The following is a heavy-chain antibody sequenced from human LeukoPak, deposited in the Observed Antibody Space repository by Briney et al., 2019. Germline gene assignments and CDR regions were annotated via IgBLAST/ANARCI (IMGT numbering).Heavy chain of an antibody. CDR2: ISAYNGNT. CDR1: GYTFTSCG. D-gene: IGHD6-13*01. V-gene: IGHV1-18*04. Sequence: ASVKVSCKASGYTFTSCGISWVRQAPGQGLEWMGWISAYNGNTNYAQKLQGRVTMTTDTSTSTAYMELRSLRSDDTAVYYCARDRSSSWPGPCYYYGMDVWGKGTTVTVSS. CDR3: ARDRSSSWPGPCYYYGMDV. J-gene: IGHJ6*04.